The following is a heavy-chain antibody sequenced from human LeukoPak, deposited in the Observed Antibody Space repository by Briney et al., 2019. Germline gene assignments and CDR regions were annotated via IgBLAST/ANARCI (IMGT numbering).Heavy chain of an antibody. V-gene: IGHV4-31*11. CDR1: GGSISSGGYY. J-gene: IGHJ1*01. CDR3: ARHYDNSGYGFFQH. CDR2: IYYSGST. Sequence: SETLSLTCAVYGGSISSGGYYWSWIRQHPGKGLEWIGYIYYSGSTYYNPSLKSRVTISVDTSKNQFSLKLSSVTAADTAVYYCARHYDNSGYGFFQHWGQGALVTASS. D-gene: IGHD3-22*01.